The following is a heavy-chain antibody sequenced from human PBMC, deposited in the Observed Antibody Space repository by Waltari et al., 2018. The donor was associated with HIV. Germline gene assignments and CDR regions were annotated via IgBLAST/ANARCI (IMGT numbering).Heavy chain of an antibody. D-gene: IGHD1-1*01. CDR1: GHTFSRLY. CDR3: GRYENNRPHSYGMDV. V-gene: IGHV5-51*03. Sequence: EVQLVQSGAEVKKPGESLRISCTGSGHTFSRLYIAWVRQMPGKGLEWMGLIYPSDSETTYSPSFEGQVTISADKSISTAYLQWSSLQASDTAMYYCGRYENNRPHSYGMDVWGQGTTVTVSS. CDR2: IYPSDSET. J-gene: IGHJ6*02.